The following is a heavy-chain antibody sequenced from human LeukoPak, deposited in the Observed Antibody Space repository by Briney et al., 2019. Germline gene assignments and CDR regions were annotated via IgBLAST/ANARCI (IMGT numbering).Heavy chain of an antibody. Sequence: SETLSLTCTVSGGSISSYYWSWIRQPPGKGLEWIGYIYYSGSTNYNPSLKSRVTISVDTSKNQFSLKLSSVTAADTAVYYCARADGAYFPYYFDYWGQGALVTVSS. V-gene: IGHV4-59*01. D-gene: IGHD2/OR15-2a*01. CDR1: GGSISSYY. J-gene: IGHJ4*02. CDR3: ARADGAYFPYYFDY. CDR2: IYYSGST.